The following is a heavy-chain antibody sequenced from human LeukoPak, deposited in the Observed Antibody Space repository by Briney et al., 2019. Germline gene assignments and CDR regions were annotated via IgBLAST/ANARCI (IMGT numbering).Heavy chain of an antibody. Sequence: GGSLRLSCAASGFTFSSYWMSWVRQAPGKGLEWVANIKQDGSEKYYVDSVKGRFTISRDNAKNSLYLQMNSLRAEDTAVYYCARYYGDYEPAEVDYWGQGTLVTVSS. V-gene: IGHV3-7*01. CDR3: ARYYGDYEPAEVDY. D-gene: IGHD4-17*01. CDR1: GFTFSSYW. CDR2: IKQDGSEK. J-gene: IGHJ4*02.